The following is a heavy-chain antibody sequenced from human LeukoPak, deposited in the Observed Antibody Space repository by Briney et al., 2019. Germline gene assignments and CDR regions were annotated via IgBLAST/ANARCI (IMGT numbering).Heavy chain of an antibody. D-gene: IGHD1-14*01. J-gene: IGHJ6*02. CDR2: IYSGGST. CDR1: GFTVSSNY. CDR3: AGNYYYYYGMDV. Sequence: GGSLRLSCAASGFTVSSNYMSWVRQAPGKGLEWGSVIYSGGSTHYADSVKGRFTISRDNSKNTLYLQMNSLRAEDTAVYYCAGNYYYYYGMDVWGQGTTVTVSS. V-gene: IGHV3-66*01.